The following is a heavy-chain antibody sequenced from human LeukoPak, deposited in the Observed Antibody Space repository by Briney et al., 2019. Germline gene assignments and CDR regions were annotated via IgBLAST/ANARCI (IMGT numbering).Heavy chain of an antibody. V-gene: IGHV4-39*07. CDR2: IYYSGST. CDR1: GGSISSSSYY. CDR3: ARVMAVVVPVNAFDI. Sequence: SETLSLTCTVSGGSISSSSYYWGWIRQPPGKGLEWIGSIYYSGSTYYNPSLKSRVTISVDTSKNQFSLKLSSVTAADTAVYYCARVMAVVVPVNAFDIWGQGTMVTVSS. D-gene: IGHD2-2*01. J-gene: IGHJ3*02.